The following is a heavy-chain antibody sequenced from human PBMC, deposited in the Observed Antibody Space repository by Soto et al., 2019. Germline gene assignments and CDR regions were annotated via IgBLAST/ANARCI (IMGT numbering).Heavy chain of an antibody. CDR2: ISAYNGNT. CDR1: GYTFTSYG. V-gene: IGHV1-18*01. D-gene: IGHD6-19*01. Sequence: GASVKVSCKASGYTFTSYGISWVRQAPGQGLEWMGWISAYNGNTNYAQKLQGRVTMTTDTSTSTAYMELRSLRSDDTAVFYCARVPVAVAGGYYYYYGMDVWGQGTTVTVSS. CDR3: ARVPVAVAGGYYYYYGMDV. J-gene: IGHJ6*02.